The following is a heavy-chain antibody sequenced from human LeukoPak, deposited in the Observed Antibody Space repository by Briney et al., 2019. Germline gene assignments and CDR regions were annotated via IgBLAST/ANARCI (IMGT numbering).Heavy chain of an antibody. CDR2: IWYDGSNK. V-gene: IGHV3-33*06. D-gene: IGHD2-2*01. CDR1: GFTFSSYG. Sequence: GRSLRLSCAASGFTFSSYGMHWVRQAPGKGLEWVAVIWYDGSNKYYADSVKGRFTISRDNSKNTLYLQMNSLRAEDTAVYYCAKGLELGYCSSTSCYPGGYWGQGTLVTVSS. J-gene: IGHJ4*02. CDR3: AKGLELGYCSSTSCYPGGY.